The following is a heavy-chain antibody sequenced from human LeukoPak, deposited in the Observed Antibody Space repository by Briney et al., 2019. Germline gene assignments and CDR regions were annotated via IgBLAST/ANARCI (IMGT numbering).Heavy chain of an antibody. D-gene: IGHD6-6*01. Sequence: GASVKVFWKASGGTFSSYAISWVRQAPGQGLEWMGRIIPILGIANYAQKFQGRVTITADKSTSTAYMELSSLRSEDTAVYYCAREYSSSSPPTVHTLWNYYYYMDVWGKGTTVTVSS. V-gene: IGHV1-69*04. CDR3: AREYSSSSPPTVHTLWNYYYYMDV. CDR1: GGTFSSYA. J-gene: IGHJ6*03. CDR2: IIPILGIA.